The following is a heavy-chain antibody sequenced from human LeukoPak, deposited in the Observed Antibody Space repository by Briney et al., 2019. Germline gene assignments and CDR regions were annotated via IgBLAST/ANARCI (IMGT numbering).Heavy chain of an antibody. CDR1: GFTFSSYA. V-gene: IGHV3-23*01. CDR2: ISGSGGNT. J-gene: IGHJ4*02. D-gene: IGHD6-19*01. CDR3: ARDSLPMAVTGPFDH. Sequence: GGSLRLSCAASGFTFSSYAMSWVRQAPGKGLEWVSAISGSGGNTYYADSVKGRFTMSRDNSKSALYLQMNSLRAEDTAIYYCARDSLPMAVTGPFDHWGQGALVTVSS.